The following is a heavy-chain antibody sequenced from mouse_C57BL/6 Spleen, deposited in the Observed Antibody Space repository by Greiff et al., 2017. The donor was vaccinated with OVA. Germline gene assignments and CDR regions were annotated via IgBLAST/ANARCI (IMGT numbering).Heavy chain of an antibody. CDR3: TRWENWDYFDY. CDR2: IYPGNSDT. D-gene: IGHD4-1*01. V-gene: IGHV1-5*01. J-gene: IGHJ2*01. CDR1: GYTFTSYW. Sequence: VHVKQSGTVLARPGASVKMSCKTSGYTFTSYWMHWVQQRPGQGLEWIGAIYPGNSDTSYNQKFKGKAKLTAVTSASTAYMELSSLTNEDSAVYYCTRWENWDYFDYWGQGTTLTVSS.